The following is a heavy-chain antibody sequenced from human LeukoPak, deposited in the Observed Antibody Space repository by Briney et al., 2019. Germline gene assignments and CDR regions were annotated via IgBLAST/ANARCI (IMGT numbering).Heavy chain of an antibody. D-gene: IGHD2-21*01. J-gene: IGHJ6*03. CDR2: IRSYSSYR. CDR3: ARYSEVYYYVDV. Sequence: GGSLRLSCAASGFTFSSYEMNWVRQAPGKGLEWVATIRSYSSYRHYEDSVKGRFTISRDDAERSVYLQMDNVRVEDTAVYFCARYSEVYYYVDVWGTGTTVTVSS. CDR1: GFTFSSYE. V-gene: IGHV3-21*01.